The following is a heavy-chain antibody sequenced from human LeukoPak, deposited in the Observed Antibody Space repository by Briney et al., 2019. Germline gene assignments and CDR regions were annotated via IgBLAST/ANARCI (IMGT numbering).Heavy chain of an antibody. V-gene: IGHV1-69*05. CDR1: GGTFRSYA. CDR2: IIPMFGTA. CDR3: ARGRGYDSSGYDGDY. J-gene: IGHJ4*02. D-gene: IGHD3-22*01. Sequence: ASVKVSCKASGGTFRSYAISWVRQAPGQGLEWLGRIIPMFGTANYAHKFQGRVTITTDESTRTAYMELSSLRSEDTAVYYCARGRGYDSSGYDGDYWGQGTLVTVSS.